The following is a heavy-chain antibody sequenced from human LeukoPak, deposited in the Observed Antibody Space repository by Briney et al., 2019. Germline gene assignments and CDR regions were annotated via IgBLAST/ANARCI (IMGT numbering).Heavy chain of an antibody. CDR1: GYTFTSYG. CDR3: ARDPEGATISWFDP. CDR2: ISAYNGNT. Sequence: ASVKVSCKASGYTFTSYGISWVRQAPGQGLEWMGWISAYNGNTNYAQKLQGRVTMTTDTSTSTAYMELRSLRSVDTAVYYCARDPEGATISWFDPWGQGTLVTVSS. V-gene: IGHV1-18*01. J-gene: IGHJ5*02. D-gene: IGHD1-26*01.